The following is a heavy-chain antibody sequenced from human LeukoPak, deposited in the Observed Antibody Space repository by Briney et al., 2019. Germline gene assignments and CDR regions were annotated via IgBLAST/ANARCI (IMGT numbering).Heavy chain of an antibody. CDR1: GFSFSNFA. D-gene: IGHD1-26*01. V-gene: IGHV3-30*04. CDR2: ISHDGGTK. J-gene: IGHJ4*02. CDR3: ARARGRWHLLPLDF. Sequence: PGGSLRLSCAASGFSFSNFAIHWVRQAPGKGLEWLAVISHDGGTKHYADSVKGRFTISRDNSNNSLSLQMNSLSAEDTAVYYCARARGRWHLLPLDFWGQETLVTVSS.